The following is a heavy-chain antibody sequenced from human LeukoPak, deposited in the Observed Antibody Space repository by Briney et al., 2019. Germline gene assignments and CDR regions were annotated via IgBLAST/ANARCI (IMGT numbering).Heavy chain of an antibody. Sequence: SQTLSLTCTVSGGSISSGSYYWRWIRQPAGKGLEWIGRIYTSGSTNYNPSLKSRVTISVDTPNNQFSLKLSSVTAADTAVYYCARDPDYDSSRGAFDYWGQGTLVTVSS. V-gene: IGHV4-61*02. J-gene: IGHJ4*02. D-gene: IGHD3-22*01. CDR2: IYTSGST. CDR3: ARDPDYDSSRGAFDY. CDR1: GGSISSGSYY.